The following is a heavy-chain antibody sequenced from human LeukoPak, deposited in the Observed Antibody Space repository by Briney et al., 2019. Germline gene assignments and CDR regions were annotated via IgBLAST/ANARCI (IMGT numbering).Heavy chain of an antibody. D-gene: IGHD3-10*01. Sequence: GGSLRLSCAASGFTFSSYEMNWVRQAPGKGLEWISYISSSGSSISYADSVKGRFTISRDDSKNTAYLQMNSLKTEDTAVYYCTRGGVTDYRFAGDPDYWGQGTLVTVSS. V-gene: IGHV3-48*03. J-gene: IGHJ4*02. CDR2: ISSSGSSI. CDR1: GFTFSSYE. CDR3: TRGGVTDYRFAGDPDY.